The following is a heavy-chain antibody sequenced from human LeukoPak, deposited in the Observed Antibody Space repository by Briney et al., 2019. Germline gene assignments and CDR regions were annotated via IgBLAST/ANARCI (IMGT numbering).Heavy chain of an antibody. CDR2: IYHSGST. CDR3: ARGSAEPFDP. V-gene: IGHV4-38-2*02. CDR1: GYSISSGYY. D-gene: IGHD6-25*01. Sequence: SETLSLTCTVSGYSISSGYYWGWIRQPPGKGLEWIGSIYHSGSTYYNPSLKSRVTISVDTSKNQFSLKLSSVTAADTAVYYCARGSAEPFDPWGQGTLVTVSS. J-gene: IGHJ5*02.